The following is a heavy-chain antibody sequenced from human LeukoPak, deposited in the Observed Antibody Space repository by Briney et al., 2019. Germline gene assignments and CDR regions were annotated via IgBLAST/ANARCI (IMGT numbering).Heavy chain of an antibody. V-gene: IGHV3-21*04. Sequence: GGSLRLSCAASGFTFSSYSMNWVRQAPGKGLEWVSSISSSSSYIYYADSVKGRFTISRDNAKNSLYLQMNSLRAEDTAVYYCARVGFDGWFFDYWGQGTLVTVSS. CDR2: ISSSSSYI. J-gene: IGHJ4*02. CDR3: ARVGFDGWFFDY. D-gene: IGHD6-19*01. CDR1: GFTFSSYS.